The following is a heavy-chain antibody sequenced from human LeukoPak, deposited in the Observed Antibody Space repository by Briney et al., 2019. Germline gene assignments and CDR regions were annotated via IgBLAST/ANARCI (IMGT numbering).Heavy chain of an antibody. Sequence: GGSLRLSCAASGFTFSSYAMNWVRQAPGKGLEWVSYISHTGSANSYADSVKGRFTISRDNGKNSLFLQMNSLRAEDTAVYYCAKEGYYYGGLFYFDYWGQGTLVTVSS. CDR2: ISHTGSAN. CDR1: GFTFSSYA. CDR3: AKEGYYYGGLFYFDY. V-gene: IGHV3-48*03. J-gene: IGHJ4*02. D-gene: IGHD3-10*01.